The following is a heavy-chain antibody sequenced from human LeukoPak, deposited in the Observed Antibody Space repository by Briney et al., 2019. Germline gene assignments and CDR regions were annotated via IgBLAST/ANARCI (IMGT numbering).Heavy chain of an antibody. CDR1: GYTFTSYD. CDR2: MNPNSGGT. D-gene: IGHD2-2*01. Sequence: GASVKVSCKASGYTFTSYDINWVRQATGQGLEWMGWMNPNSGGTNYAQKFQGRVTMTRDTSISTAYMELSRLRSDDTAVYYCARGPYCSSTSCLFYYYYGMDVWGQGTTVTVSS. CDR3: ARGPYCSSTSCLFYYYYGMDV. V-gene: IGHV1-2*02. J-gene: IGHJ6*02.